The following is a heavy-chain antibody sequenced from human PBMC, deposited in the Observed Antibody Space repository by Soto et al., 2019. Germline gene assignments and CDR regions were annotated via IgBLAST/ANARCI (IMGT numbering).Heavy chain of an antibody. D-gene: IGHD5-12*01. J-gene: IGHJ6*04. CDR3: ARDGSHSGYEGYYGMDV. CDR2: IYYSGST. CDR1: GGSISSSSYY. Sequence: SETLSLTFTVSGGSISSSSYYWGWIRQPPGKGLEWIGIIYYSGSTYYNPSLKSRVTISVDTSKNQFSLKLSSVTAADTAVYYCARDGSHSGYEGYYGMDVWGKGTTVT. V-gene: IGHV4-39*02.